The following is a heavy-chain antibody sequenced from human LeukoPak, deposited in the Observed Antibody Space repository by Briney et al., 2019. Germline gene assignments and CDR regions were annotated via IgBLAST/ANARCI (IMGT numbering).Heavy chain of an antibody. J-gene: IGHJ4*02. CDR2: INPNSGDT. Sequence: ASVKVSCKTSGYTFTHYYLHWVRQAPGQGLEWMGWINPNSGDTNYAQQFQGRVTMTRDTSFTTVYMEVSRLTSDDTAVYYCARWGGMYSSSWYYQDYWGQGTLVTVSS. CDR1: GYTFTHYY. CDR3: ARWGGMYSSSWYYQDY. V-gene: IGHV1-2*02. D-gene: IGHD6-13*01.